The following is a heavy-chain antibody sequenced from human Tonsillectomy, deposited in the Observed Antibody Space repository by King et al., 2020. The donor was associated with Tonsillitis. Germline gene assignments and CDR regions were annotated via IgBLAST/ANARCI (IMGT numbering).Heavy chain of an antibody. CDR3: AKGDSSGWSRLYYYYGKDV. D-gene: IGHD6-19*01. Sequence: VQLVESGGGLVQPGRSLRLSCAASGFTFDDYAMHWVRQAPGKGLEWVSGISWNSGNIGYADSVKGRFTISRDNAKNSLYLQMNRLRGEDTALYYCAKGDSSGWSRLYYYYGKDVWGQGTTVTVSS. CDR2: ISWNSGNI. CDR1: GFTFDDYA. V-gene: IGHV3-9*01. J-gene: IGHJ6*02.